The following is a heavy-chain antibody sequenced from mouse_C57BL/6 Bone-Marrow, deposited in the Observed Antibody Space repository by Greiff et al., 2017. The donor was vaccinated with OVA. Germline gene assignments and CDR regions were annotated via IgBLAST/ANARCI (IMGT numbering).Heavy chain of an antibody. Sequence: DVQLQESGPGLVKPSQSLSLTCSVTGYSITSGYYWNWIRQFPGNKLEWMGYISYDGSNNYNPSLKNRISITRDTSKNQFFLKLNSVTTEDTATYYCARDSKDYWGQGTSVTVSS. CDR2: ISYDGSN. CDR3: ARDSKDY. CDR1: GYSITSGYY. D-gene: IGHD2-5*01. V-gene: IGHV3-6*01. J-gene: IGHJ4*01.